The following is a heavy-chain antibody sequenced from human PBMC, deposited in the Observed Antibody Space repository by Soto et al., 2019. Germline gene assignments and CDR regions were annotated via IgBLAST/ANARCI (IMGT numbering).Heavy chain of an antibody. Sequence: GGSLRLSCAASGFTLSGYSMSWFRQAPGKGLEWVSYISSSSSTIYYAESLKGRFTVSRDNAKNSLYLQMNSLRDEDTAVYYSARETPPCYYYGLDVWGQGTTVTVSS. CDR3: ARETPPCYYYGLDV. CDR2: ISSSSSTI. CDR1: GFTLSGYS. V-gene: IGHV3-48*02. J-gene: IGHJ6*02.